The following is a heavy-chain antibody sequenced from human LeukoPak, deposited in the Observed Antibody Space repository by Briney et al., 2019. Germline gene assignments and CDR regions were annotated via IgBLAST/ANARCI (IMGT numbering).Heavy chain of an antibody. CDR1: GGSISGYY. CDR2: FYSSGNS. J-gene: IGHJ4*02. D-gene: IGHD4-17*01. CDR3: ARGSYGDLK. Sequence: SETLSLTCTVSGGSISGYYWSWIRQAPGKGLEWIGYFYSSGNSNYNPSLKSRVTILGDSSKSQLSLRLNSVTAADTAVYYCARGSYGDLKWGQGTLITVSP. V-gene: IGHV4-59*01.